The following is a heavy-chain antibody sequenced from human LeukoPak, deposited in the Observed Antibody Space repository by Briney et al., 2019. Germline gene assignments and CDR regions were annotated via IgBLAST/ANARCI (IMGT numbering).Heavy chain of an antibody. CDR1: GFTFSNAW. Sequence: KSGGSLRLSCAASGFTFSNAWMNWVRQAPGKGLEWVGRIKSKTDGGTTDYAAPVKGRFTISRDDPENTLYLQMNNLKTEDTAVYYCTADLWSSSRWSNDFWGQGTLVTVSS. D-gene: IGHD6-13*01. CDR2: IKSKTDGGTT. V-gene: IGHV3-15*07. J-gene: IGHJ4*02. CDR3: TADLWSSSRWSNDF.